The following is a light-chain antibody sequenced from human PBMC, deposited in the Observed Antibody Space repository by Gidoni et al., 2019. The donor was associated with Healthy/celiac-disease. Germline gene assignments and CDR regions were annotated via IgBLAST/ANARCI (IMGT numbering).Light chain of an antibody. V-gene: IGKV3-15*01. Sequence: ELVTTQSLSTLSVSPGERATLSCRASQSVSSNLAWYQPKPGQAPRLLIYGASTRATGIPARFSGSGSGTEFTLTISSLQSEDFAVYYCQQYSNWPPVTFGGGTKVEIK. CDR2: GAS. CDR1: QSVSSN. J-gene: IGKJ4*01. CDR3: QQYSNWPPVT.